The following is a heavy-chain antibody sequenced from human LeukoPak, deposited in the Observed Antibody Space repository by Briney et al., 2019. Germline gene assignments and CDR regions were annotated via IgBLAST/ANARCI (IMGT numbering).Heavy chain of an antibody. CDR3: ARVPIPNYDIWSGYSSVPRNYYYYYHMDV. Sequence: NPSETLSLTCAVSGGSISSNSYYWGWIRRPPGKGLEWIGSIYYSGSTYYNPSLKSRVTISVDTSNNQSSLRLSSVSATDTAMYYCARVPIPNYDIWSGYSSVPRNYYYYYHMDVWGKGTTVTVSS. J-gene: IGHJ6*03. V-gene: IGHV4-39*07. D-gene: IGHD3-3*01. CDR2: IYYSGST. CDR1: GGSISSNSYY.